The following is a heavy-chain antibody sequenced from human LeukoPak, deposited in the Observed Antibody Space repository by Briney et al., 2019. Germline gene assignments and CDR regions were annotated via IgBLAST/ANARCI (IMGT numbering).Heavy chain of an antibody. CDR3: ARDGIAAAGTRYYYYGMDV. V-gene: IGHV1-18*01. D-gene: IGHD6-13*01. CDR1: GYTFTSYG. Sequence: ASVKVSCKASGYTFTSYGISWVRQAPGQGLEWMGWISAYNGNTNYAQKLQGRVTMTTDTSTSTAYMELRSLRSDDTAVYYCARDGIAAAGTRYYYYGMDVWGQGTTVTVSS. J-gene: IGHJ6*02. CDR2: ISAYNGNT.